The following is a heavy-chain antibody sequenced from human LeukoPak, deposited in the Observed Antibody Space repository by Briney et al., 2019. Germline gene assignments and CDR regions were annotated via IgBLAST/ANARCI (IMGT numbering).Heavy chain of an antibody. CDR2: ISAYNGNT. CDR1: GYTFTGYY. Sequence: ASVKVSCKASGYTFTGYYMHWVRQAPGQGLEWMGWISAYNGNTNYAQKLQGRVTMTTDTSTSTAYLELRSLRSDDTAVYYCARGTYLDYWGQGTLVTVSS. V-gene: IGHV1-18*04. J-gene: IGHJ4*02. CDR3: ARGTYLDY.